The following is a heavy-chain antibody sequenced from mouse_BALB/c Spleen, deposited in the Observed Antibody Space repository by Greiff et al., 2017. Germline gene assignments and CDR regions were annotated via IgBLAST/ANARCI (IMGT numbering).Heavy chain of an antibody. CDR1: GFTFSSYG. V-gene: IGHV5-6-3*01. Sequence: EVMLVESGGGLVQPGGSLKLSCAASGFTFSSYGMSWVRQTPDKRLELVATINSNGGSTYYPDSVKGRFTISRDNAKNTLYLQMSSLKSEDTAMYYCARDAGDLDYWGQGTTLTVSS. CDR2: INSNGGST. CDR3: ARDAGDLDY. J-gene: IGHJ2*01.